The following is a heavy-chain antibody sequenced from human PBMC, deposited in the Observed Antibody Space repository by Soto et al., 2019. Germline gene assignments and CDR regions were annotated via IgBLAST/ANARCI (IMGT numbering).Heavy chain of an antibody. CDR1: GGSFSGYY. CDR2: INHSGST. J-gene: IGHJ4*02. Sequence: SETLSLTCAVYGGSFSGYYWTWIRQPPGTGKEWIGEINHSGSTNYNPSLKSRVTISVDTSKNQFSLKLTSVTAADTAVYYCARDKLPGLFDYWGQGTLVTVSS. CDR3: ARDKLPGLFDY. V-gene: IGHV4-34*01.